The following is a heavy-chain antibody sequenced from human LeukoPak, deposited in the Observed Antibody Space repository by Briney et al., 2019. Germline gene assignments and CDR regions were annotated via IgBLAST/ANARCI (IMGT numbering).Heavy chain of an antibody. V-gene: IGHV3-66*01. CDR3: ARGLAGED. Sequence: SGGSLRLSCAASGFNVSNNYMSWVRRAPGKGLEWVSVIYIGGSTYYADSVKGRFTISRDNSKNTLYLQMNSLRGEDTAVYYCARGLAGEDWGQGTLVTVSS. CDR1: GFNVSNNY. CDR2: IYIGGST. D-gene: IGHD6-19*01. J-gene: IGHJ4*02.